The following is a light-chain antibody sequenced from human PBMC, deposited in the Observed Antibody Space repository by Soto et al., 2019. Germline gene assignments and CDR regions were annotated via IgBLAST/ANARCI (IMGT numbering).Light chain of an antibody. CDR2: GAS. CDR1: QSVSSSY. V-gene: IGKV3-20*01. Sequence: EIVLTQSPGTLSLSPGERATLSCRASQSVSSSYLAWYQQKPGQAPRLLIYGASSRATGIPDRFSGSGSGTDFTLTISRLEPEDFAVYYCQQYGSSPFGFGGGTKLDIK. J-gene: IGKJ4*01. CDR3: QQYGSSPFG.